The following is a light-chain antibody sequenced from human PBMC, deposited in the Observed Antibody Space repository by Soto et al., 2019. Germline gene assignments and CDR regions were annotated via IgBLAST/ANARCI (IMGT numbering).Light chain of an antibody. J-gene: IGLJ2*01. CDR3: QSYDSSLSGSV. CDR2: GNS. V-gene: IGLV1-40*01. Sequence: QSVLTQPPSVSGAPGQRVTIYCTGSSSNIGAGYDVHWYQQLPGTAPKLLIYGNSNRPSGVPDRFSGSKSGTSASLAITGLRAEDEADYYCQSYDSSLSGSVFGGGTKLTVL. CDR1: SSNIGAGYD.